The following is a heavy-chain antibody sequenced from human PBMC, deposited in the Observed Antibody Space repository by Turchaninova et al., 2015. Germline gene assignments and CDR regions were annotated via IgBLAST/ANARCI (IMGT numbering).Heavy chain of an antibody. V-gene: IGHV2-26*01. CDR3: ARIIDTDSGWYYFDF. Sequence: QVTLKASAPVLVQPTEPLTLTCPVSGFPLSNARMGVSWIRQPPGKALEWLAHIFSNDEKSSRTSLKSGLTISQDTSRSQVVLSMTNMDPVDTATYYCARIIDTDSGWYYFDFWGQGTLVTVSS. CDR2: IFSNDEK. J-gene: IGHJ4*02. CDR1: GFPLSNARMG. D-gene: IGHD6-19*01.